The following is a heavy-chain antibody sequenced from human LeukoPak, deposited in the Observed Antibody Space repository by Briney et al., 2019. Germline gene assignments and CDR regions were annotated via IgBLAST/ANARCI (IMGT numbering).Heavy chain of an antibody. Sequence: GRSLRLSCAASGFTFDDYAMHWVRHAPGKGLEWVSGITWNSGNIGYADSVKDRFTISRDNAKNSLYLQMHSLRAEDTALYYCAKAGSLSDDIYCSGGACYPGDPFDIWGQGTMVTVSS. D-gene: IGHD2-15*01. CDR2: ITWNSGNI. CDR3: AKAGSLSDDIYCSGGACYPGDPFDI. J-gene: IGHJ3*02. CDR1: GFTFDDYA. V-gene: IGHV3-9*01.